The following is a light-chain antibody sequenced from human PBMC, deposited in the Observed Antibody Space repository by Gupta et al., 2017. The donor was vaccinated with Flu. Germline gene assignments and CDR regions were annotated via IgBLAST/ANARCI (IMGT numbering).Light chain of an antibody. V-gene: IGKV4-1*01. J-gene: IGKJ2*03. CDR2: WAS. CDR1: QSVLYSSNNKNY. CDR3: QQDDSTPPSS. Sequence: DIVMTQSPDSLAVSLGERATINCKSSQSVLYSSNNKNYLAWYQQKPGQPPKLLIYWASTRESGVPDRFSGSGSGTDFTLTISSRQAEDVAVYYCQQDDSTPPSSFGQATKMEIK.